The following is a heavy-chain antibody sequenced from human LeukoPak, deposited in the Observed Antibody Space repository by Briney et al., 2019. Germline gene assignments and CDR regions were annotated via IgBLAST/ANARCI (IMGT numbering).Heavy chain of an antibody. J-gene: IGHJ4*02. CDR1: GFTFSSYG. Sequence: GGSLRLSCAASGFTFSSYGMHWVRQAPGKGLEWVAVIWYDGSNKYYADSVKGRFTISRDNSKNTLYLQMNSLRAEDTAVYYCASASGATTLLGLGYWGQGTLVTVSS. CDR2: IWYDGSNK. V-gene: IGHV3-33*01. CDR3: ASASGATTLLGLGY. D-gene: IGHD5-24*01.